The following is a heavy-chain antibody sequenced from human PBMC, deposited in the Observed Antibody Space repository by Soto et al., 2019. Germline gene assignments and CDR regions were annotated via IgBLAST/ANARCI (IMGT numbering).Heavy chain of an antibody. V-gene: IGHV5-51*01. CDR2: IYPGDSDT. D-gene: IGHD2-15*01. CDR1: GYSFTSYW. J-gene: IGHJ6*02. CDR3: ARLRSPKKYYYYGMDV. Sequence: GESLKISCKGSGYSFTSYWIGWVRQMPGKGLEWMGIIYPGDSDTRYSPSFQGQVTISADKSISTAYLQWSSLKASDTAMYYCARLRSPKKYYYYGMDVWSQGTTVTVSS.